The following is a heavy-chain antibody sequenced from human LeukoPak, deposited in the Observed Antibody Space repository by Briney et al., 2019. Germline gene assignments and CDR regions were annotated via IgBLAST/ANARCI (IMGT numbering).Heavy chain of an antibody. CDR1: GGSISSYY. Sequence: SETLSLTCTVSGGSISSYYWSWVRHPLAKGLEWGGDISYRGSTNYNTSLKSRVTMSIDTSKNQFSLKLSSVTAADTAVYYCARAKEGTYCSTTSCYTSYYFDYWGQGTLVTVSS. V-gene: IGHV4-59*12. CDR3: ARAKEGTYCSTTSCYTSYYFDY. D-gene: IGHD2-2*02. J-gene: IGHJ4*02. CDR2: ISYRGST.